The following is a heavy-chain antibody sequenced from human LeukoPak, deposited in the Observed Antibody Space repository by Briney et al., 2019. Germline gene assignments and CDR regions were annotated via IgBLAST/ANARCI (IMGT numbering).Heavy chain of an antibody. V-gene: IGHV3-7*01. CDR2: IKQDGSEK. CDR3: ASNRGSKPYYFDY. D-gene: IGHD2/OR15-2a*01. Sequence: GGSLRLSCAASGFTFSSYWMSWVRQAPGKGLEWVANIKQDGSEKYYVDSAKGRFTISRDNAKNSLYLQMNSLRAEDTAVYYCASNRGSKPYYFDYWGQGTLVTVSS. CDR1: GFTFSSYW. J-gene: IGHJ4*02.